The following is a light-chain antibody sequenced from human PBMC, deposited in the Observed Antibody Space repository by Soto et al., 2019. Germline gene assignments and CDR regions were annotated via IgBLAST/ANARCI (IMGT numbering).Light chain of an antibody. CDR1: SSDVGGYNY. J-gene: IGLJ3*02. V-gene: IGLV2-8*01. CDR3: CSYAGNNALV. CDR2: EVT. Sequence: QSALTQPPSASGSPGQSVTISCTGTSSDVGGYNYVSWYQQHPGKAPKLMIYEVTKRPSTFFNRFSGSKSGNTASLTISGLQSDDEADYYCCSYAGNNALVFGGGTKLTVL.